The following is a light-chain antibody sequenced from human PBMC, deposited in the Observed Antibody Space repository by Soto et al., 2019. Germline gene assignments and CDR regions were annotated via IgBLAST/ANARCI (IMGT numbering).Light chain of an antibody. CDR3: GSYSSTDTPFV. J-gene: IGLJ1*01. V-gene: IGLV2-14*01. CDR1: SRDVGGYNY. CDR2: EVN. Sequence: QSALTQPASVSGSPGQSITISCTGTSRDVGGYNYVSWYQQHPGKAPKVMIYEVNNRPSGVSDRFSGSKSGNTASLTISGLQADDESDYYCGSYSSTDTPFVFGTGTKLTVL.